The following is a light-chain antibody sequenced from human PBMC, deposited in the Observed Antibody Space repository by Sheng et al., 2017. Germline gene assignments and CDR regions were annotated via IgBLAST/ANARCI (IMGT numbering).Light chain of an antibody. CDR2: GVS. CDR1: QSVSSSK. CDR3: QQYDSSLLT. V-gene: IGKV3-20*01. Sequence: DIVLTRSPGTLSLSPGEGATLSCRPSQSVSSSKLAWYQQKPDQAPRLLIYGVSNRATGIPDRFSGSGSGTDFTLTISRLEPEDFAVYYCQQYDSSLLTFGGGTRGGDQT. J-gene: IGKJ4*01.